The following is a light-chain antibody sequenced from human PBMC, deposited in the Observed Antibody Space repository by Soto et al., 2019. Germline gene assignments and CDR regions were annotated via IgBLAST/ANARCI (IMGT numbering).Light chain of an antibody. CDR2: AAS. CDR3: QQSYSTPYST. Sequence: DIQMTQSPSSLSASVGDRVTITCRASQSISRYLNWDQQKPGKAPKLLIYAASSLQRGVPSRFSGSGSGTDFTLTISSLQPEDFATYYCQQSYSTPYSTFGPGTEVDIK. V-gene: IGKV1-39*01. CDR1: QSISRY. J-gene: IGKJ3*01.